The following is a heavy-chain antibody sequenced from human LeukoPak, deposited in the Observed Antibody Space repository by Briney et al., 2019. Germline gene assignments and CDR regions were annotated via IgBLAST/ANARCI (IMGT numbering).Heavy chain of an antibody. CDR2: IYTSGST. V-gene: IGHV4-4*09. Sequence: SETLSLTCTVSGGSISSYYWSWIRQPPGKGLEWIGYIYTSGSTNYNPSLKSRVTISVDTSKSQFSLKLSSVTAADTAVYYCARTYYDFWSGYPPPYYMDVWGKGTTVTVSS. D-gene: IGHD3-3*01. CDR1: GGSISSYY. J-gene: IGHJ6*03. CDR3: ARTYYDFWSGYPPPYYMDV.